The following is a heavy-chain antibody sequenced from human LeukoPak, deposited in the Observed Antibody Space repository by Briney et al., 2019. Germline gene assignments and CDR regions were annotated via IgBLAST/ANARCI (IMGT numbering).Heavy chain of an antibody. J-gene: IGHJ5*02. CDR3: ARGSNYDFWSGYYSWFDP. CDR2: INPNSGGT. CDR1: GYTFTGYY. D-gene: IGHD3-3*01. V-gene: IGHV1-2*04. Sequence: ASVKVSCKASGYTFTGYYMHWVRQAPGQGLEWMGWINPNSGGTNYAQKFQGWVTMTRDTSISTAYMELSRLRSDDTAVYYCARGSNYDFWSGYYSWFDPWGQGTLATVSS.